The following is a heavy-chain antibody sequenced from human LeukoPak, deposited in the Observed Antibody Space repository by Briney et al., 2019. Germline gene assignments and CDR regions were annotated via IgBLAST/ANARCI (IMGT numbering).Heavy chain of an antibody. CDR3: ARVTRVRGVHGYYFDY. D-gene: IGHD3-10*01. CDR1: GYTFTSYD. J-gene: IGHJ4*02. Sequence: GASVKVSCRASGYTFTSYDINWVRQATGQGLEWMGWMNPNSGNTGYAQKFQGRATMTRNTYISTAYMELSSLRSEDTAVYYCARVTRVRGVHGYYFDYWGQGTLVTVSS. V-gene: IGHV1-8*01. CDR2: MNPNSGNT.